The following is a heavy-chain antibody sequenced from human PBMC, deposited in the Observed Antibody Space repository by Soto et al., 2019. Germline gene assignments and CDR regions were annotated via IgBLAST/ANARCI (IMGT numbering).Heavy chain of an antibody. CDR3: AKGRGGSGSLTPRVDF. CDR2: ISGGGDTT. Sequence: EVQLLESGGGLVQPGGPLRLSWAASEFTFNNFPWTGVPQAPGKGLDWVSAISGGGDTTSYADSVKGRFTVSRDGSKNTLYLQMSSLRAEDTALYYCAKGRGGSGSLTPRVDFWGQGTLVTVSS. CDR1: EFTFNNFP. D-gene: IGHD3-10*01. V-gene: IGHV3-23*01. J-gene: IGHJ4*02.